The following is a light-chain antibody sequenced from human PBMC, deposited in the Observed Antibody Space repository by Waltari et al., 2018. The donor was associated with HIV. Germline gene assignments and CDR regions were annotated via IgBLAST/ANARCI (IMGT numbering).Light chain of an antibody. J-gene: IGLJ3*02. CDR1: SSDVGGYNY. CDR2: AVS. CDR3: CSYAGSYTPWV. V-gene: IGLV2-11*01. Sequence: QSALTQPRSVSGSPGQSVTISCTGTSSDVGGYNYVSWYQQHPGKATKLMIYAVSKRPSWFPDRFSGSKSGNTASLTISGLQAEDEADYYRCSYAGSYTPWVFGGGAKLTVL.